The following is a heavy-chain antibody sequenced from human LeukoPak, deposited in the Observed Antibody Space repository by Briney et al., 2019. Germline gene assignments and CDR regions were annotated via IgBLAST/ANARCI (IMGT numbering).Heavy chain of an antibody. CDR2: ISPGGGTT. J-gene: IGHJ4*02. CDR3: ARDTRLPTRLFDY. D-gene: IGHD6-25*01. V-gene: IGHV3-23*01. Sequence: GGSLRLSCAVSGFAFGSEAMSWVRQSPARGLEWVASISPGGGTTYYADYVKGRFTISRDNAKNSLYLQMNSLRAEDTAVYYCARDTRLPTRLFDYWGQGTLVTVSS. CDR1: GFAFGSEA.